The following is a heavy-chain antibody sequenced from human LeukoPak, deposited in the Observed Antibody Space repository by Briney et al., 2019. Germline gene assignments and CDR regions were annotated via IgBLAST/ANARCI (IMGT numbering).Heavy chain of an antibody. D-gene: IGHD2-15*01. Sequence: PGGSLRLSCAASGFTFSSYEMNWVRQAPGKGLEWVSYISSSGSTIYYADSVKGRFTISRDNAKNSLYMQMNSLRVEDTAVYYCAREGGSDAFDIWGQGTLVTVS. CDR2: ISSSGSTI. V-gene: IGHV3-48*03. CDR3: AREGGSDAFDI. J-gene: IGHJ3*02. CDR1: GFTFSSYE.